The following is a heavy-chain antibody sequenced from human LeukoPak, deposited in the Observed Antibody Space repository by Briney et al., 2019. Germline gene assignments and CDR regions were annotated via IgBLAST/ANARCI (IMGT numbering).Heavy chain of an antibody. V-gene: IGHV3-23*01. CDR2: ISDNGGST. CDR1: GFTFSNYA. D-gene: IGHD2-2*01. Sequence: GGSLRLSCAASGFTFSNYAMSWVRQAPGKGLEWVTAISDNGGSTYYAGSVKGRFTISRDNSKNTLYLQMNSLRSDDTAVYHCAKAPSPGYCSSTSCYYDYWGQGTLVTVSS. J-gene: IGHJ4*02. CDR3: AKAPSPGYCSSTSCYYDY.